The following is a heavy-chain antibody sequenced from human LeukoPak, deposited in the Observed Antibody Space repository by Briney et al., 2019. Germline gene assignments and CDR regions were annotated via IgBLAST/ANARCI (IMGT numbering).Heavy chain of an antibody. CDR1: GYTFTSYG. J-gene: IGHJ6*03. V-gene: IGHV1-18*01. CDR2: ISAYNGNT. CDR3: ARDYRIVLMVYANYYMDV. Sequence: ASVKVSCKASGYTFTSYGISWVRQAPGQGLELMGWISAYNGNTNYAQKLQGRVTMTTDTSTSTAYMELRSLRSDDTAVYYCARDYRIVLMVYANYYMDVWGKGTTVTVSS. D-gene: IGHD2-8*01.